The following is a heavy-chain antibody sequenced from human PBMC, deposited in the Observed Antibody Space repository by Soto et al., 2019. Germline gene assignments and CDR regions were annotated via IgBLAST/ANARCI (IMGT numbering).Heavy chain of an antibody. J-gene: IGHJ1*01. D-gene: IGHD3-22*01. CDR2: ISYDGSKK. V-gene: IGHV3-30*18. CDR1: GFTFSSYD. CDR3: VKGSFYYDISGYKA. Sequence: GGSLRLSCAASGFTFSSYDMHWVRQAPGKGLEWVAVISYDGSKKYYADSVKGRFTISRDNSKHTLYLQMNSLRAEDTAIFYCVKGSFYYDISGYKAWGQGTLVTVSS.